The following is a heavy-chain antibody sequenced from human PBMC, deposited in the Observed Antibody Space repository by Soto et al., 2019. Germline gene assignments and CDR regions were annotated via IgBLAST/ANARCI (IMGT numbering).Heavy chain of an antibody. D-gene: IGHD1-26*01. CDR2: ISSSSSTI. J-gene: IGHJ3*02. Sequence: EVRLVESGGGLVQPGGSLRLSCAASGFTFSSYSMNWVRQAPGKGLEWVSYISSSSSTIYYADSVKGRFTISRDNAKNSLYLQMNSLRDEDTAVYYCARACRWELLPEAFDIWGQGTMVTVSS. V-gene: IGHV3-48*02. CDR1: GFTFSSYS. CDR3: ARACRWELLPEAFDI.